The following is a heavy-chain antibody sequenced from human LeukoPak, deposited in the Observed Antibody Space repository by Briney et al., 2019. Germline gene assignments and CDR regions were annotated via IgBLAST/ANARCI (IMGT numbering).Heavy chain of an antibody. Sequence: GGSLRLSCAASGFTFSNFALYWVRQAPGKGLEWVTVISSDGSYKYYADSGKGRFTISRDNSKNTVYLQMNRLRDEDTAVYYCARAPPDSWIDNWGQGTLVSVSS. J-gene: IGHJ4*02. CDR3: ARAPPDSWIDN. CDR1: GFTFSNFA. V-gene: IGHV3-30*04. CDR2: ISSDGSYK. D-gene: IGHD6-13*01.